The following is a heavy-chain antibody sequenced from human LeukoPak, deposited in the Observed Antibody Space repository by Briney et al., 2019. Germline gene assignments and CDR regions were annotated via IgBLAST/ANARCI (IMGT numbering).Heavy chain of an antibody. CDR1: GGSFSGYY. J-gene: IGHJ6*04. CDR3: ATSHRAYCSGGSCYPVGYYYYYGMDV. Sequence: SETLSLTCAVYGGSFSGYYWGWIRQPPGKGLEWIGEINHSGSTNYNPSLKSRVTISVDTSKNQFSLKLSSVTAADTAVYYCATSHRAYCSGGSCYPVGYYYYYGMDVWGKGTTVTVSS. CDR2: INHSGST. V-gene: IGHV4-34*01. D-gene: IGHD2-15*01.